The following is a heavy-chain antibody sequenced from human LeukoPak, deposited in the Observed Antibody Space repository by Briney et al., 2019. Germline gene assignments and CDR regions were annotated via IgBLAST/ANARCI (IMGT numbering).Heavy chain of an antibody. Sequence: GGSLRLSCTASGFTFGDYGMSWVRQAPGKGLEWVGFIRSKAYGGTTEYAASVIDRFTISRDDSKSIAYLQMNSLKTEDTAVYYCTRTGKGYYDRSGYFPLYFDYWGQGTLVTVSS. J-gene: IGHJ4*02. CDR1: GFTFGDYG. CDR3: TRTGKGYYDRSGYFPLYFDY. D-gene: IGHD3-22*01. CDR2: IRSKAYGGTT. V-gene: IGHV3-49*04.